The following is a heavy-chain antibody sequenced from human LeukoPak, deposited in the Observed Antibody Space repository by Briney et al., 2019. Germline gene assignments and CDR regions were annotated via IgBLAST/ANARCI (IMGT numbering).Heavy chain of an antibody. CDR2: ISGYNGRT. CDR1: GYTFTSYG. Sequence: GASVKVSCKASGYTFTSYGISWVRQAPGQGPEWMGWISGYNGRTNYAQKFQGRVTMTTDTSTSTAYMELRSLRSDDTAVYYCARDDYGDFVSYFQYWGQGTLVIVSS. CDR3: ARDDYGDFVSYFQY. V-gene: IGHV1-18*01. D-gene: IGHD4-17*01. J-gene: IGHJ1*01.